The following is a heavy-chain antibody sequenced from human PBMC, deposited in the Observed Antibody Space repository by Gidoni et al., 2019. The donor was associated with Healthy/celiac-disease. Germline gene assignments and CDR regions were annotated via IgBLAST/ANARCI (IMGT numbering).Heavy chain of an antibody. CDR3: ARVYYDILTGHLNAFDI. V-gene: IGHV3-23*01. Sequence: EVQLLESGGGLVQPGGSLSLSYAASGFTFSSYAMSWVRQAPGKGLGWVSNSSGSGGSTYYADSVKGRFTISRDNSKNTLYLQMNSLRAEDTAVYYCARVYYDILTGHLNAFDIWGQGTMVTVSS. D-gene: IGHD3-9*01. CDR2: SSGSGGST. CDR1: GFTFSSYA. J-gene: IGHJ3*02.